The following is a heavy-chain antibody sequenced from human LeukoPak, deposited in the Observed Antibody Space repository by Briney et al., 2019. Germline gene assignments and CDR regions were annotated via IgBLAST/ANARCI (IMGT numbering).Heavy chain of an antibody. Sequence: GGSLRLSCAASGFTFSSYGMSWVRQAPGKGLEWISYISSSGTTIYYADSVKGRFTISRDNAKNSLSLQMNGLRADDTAVYYCARDFGXGRRWFDYWGRGTLVTVSS. CDR2: ISSSGTTI. CDR1: GFTFSSYG. D-gene: IGHD4-23*01. V-gene: IGHV3-48*01. CDR3: ARDFGXGRRWFDY. J-gene: IGHJ4*02.